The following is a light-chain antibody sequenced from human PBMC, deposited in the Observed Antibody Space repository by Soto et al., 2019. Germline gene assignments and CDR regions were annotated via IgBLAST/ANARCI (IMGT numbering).Light chain of an antibody. CDR1: SSNIGSHT. V-gene: IGLV1-44*01. Sequence: QSVLTQPPSASGTPGQTIAISCSGGSSNIGSHTVNWYQQLPGTAPRLLIYSNTQWPSGVPDRFSGSKSGTSASLAISGLQSEYEGDYYCAAWDDSLNGVVFGGGTKLTVL. CDR2: SNT. CDR3: AAWDDSLNGVV. J-gene: IGLJ2*01.